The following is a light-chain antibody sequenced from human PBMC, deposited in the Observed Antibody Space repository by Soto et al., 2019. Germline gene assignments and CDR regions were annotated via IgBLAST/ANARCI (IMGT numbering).Light chain of an antibody. CDR2: DAS. CDR1: QSVRSS. CDR3: QQYSNWPSLT. V-gene: IGKV3-11*01. Sequence: EIVLTQSPATLSLSPGERANLSCRASQSVRSSLGWYQQRPGQAPRLLIYDASNTATGIPARFSGSGSGTDFTLTISSLEPEDFAVYYCQQYSNWPSLTFGGGTKVEIK. J-gene: IGKJ4*02.